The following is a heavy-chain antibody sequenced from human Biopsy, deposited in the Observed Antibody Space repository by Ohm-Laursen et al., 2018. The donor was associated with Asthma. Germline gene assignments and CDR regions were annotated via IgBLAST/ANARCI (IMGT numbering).Heavy chain of an antibody. D-gene: IGHD3-3*01. V-gene: IGHV3-30-3*01. CDR3: AREVMEWYLPAFVF. CDR2: GGSYYDGGRK. CDR1: GFTFDDYW. J-gene: IGHJ4*02. Sequence: SSLRLSCSAFGFTFDDYWMSWVRQFPGKGLEWVAVGGSYYDGGRKYYADSVNGRITVSRDDSKNTLYLQMNSLRPDDTAVYYCAREVMEWYLPAFVFWDQGTLVTVSS.